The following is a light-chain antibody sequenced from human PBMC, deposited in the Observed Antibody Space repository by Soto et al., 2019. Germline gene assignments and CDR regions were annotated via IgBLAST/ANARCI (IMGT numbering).Light chain of an antibody. CDR3: QQYNSWPLT. V-gene: IGKV1-33*01. J-gene: IGKJ4*01. CDR1: QDISNY. CDR2: DAS. Sequence: DIQMTQSPSALSASLGERITITCQASQDISNYLNWYQPKPGKAPDLLIYDASKLESGVPSRFSGSGSGTEFTLTISSLQSEDFAVYYCQQYNSWPLTFGGGTKVDI.